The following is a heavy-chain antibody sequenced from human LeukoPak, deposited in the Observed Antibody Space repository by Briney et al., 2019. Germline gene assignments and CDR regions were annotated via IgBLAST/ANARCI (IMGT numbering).Heavy chain of an antibody. CDR1: GFTFSSYG. D-gene: IGHD3-10*01. J-gene: IGHJ4*02. CDR3: ANGEPKNY. Sequence: SGGSLRLSCAASGFTFSSYGMHWVRQAPGKGLEWVAVISYDGRNKYYADSVKGRFTISRDNSKNTLHLQMNGLRAEDTVVYYCANGEPKNYWGRGTLVTVSS. V-gene: IGHV3-30*18. CDR2: ISYDGRNK.